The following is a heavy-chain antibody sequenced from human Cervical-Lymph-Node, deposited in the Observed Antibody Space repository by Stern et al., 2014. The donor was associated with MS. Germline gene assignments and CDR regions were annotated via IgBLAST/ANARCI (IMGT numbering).Heavy chain of an antibody. CDR2: IYHSGST. D-gene: IGHD2-21*02. CDR3: ARDARGGGDCCNWFDP. V-gene: IGHV4-4*02. Sequence: QVQLQESGPGLVKPSGTLSLTCTVSGGSISSSNWWSWVRQPPGKGLEWIGEIYHSGSTNYTPSLKSGVTMSLDKSEDQFSRELTSVTAADTAIYYCARDARGGGDCCNWFDPWGQGTLVTVSS. J-gene: IGHJ5*02. CDR1: GGSISSSNW.